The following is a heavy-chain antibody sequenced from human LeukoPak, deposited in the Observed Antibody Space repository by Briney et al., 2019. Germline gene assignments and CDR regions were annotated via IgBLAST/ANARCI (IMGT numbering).Heavy chain of an antibody. D-gene: IGHD2-2*01. Sequence: ASVKVSCKASGYTFTSYGISWVRQAPGQGLEWMGWISAYNGNTNYAQKLQGRVTMTTDTSTSTAYTELRSLRSDDTAVYYCARARLRYCSSTSCYDWFDPWGQGTLVTVSS. CDR2: ISAYNGNT. J-gene: IGHJ5*02. CDR1: GYTFTSYG. CDR3: ARARLRYCSSTSCYDWFDP. V-gene: IGHV1-18*01.